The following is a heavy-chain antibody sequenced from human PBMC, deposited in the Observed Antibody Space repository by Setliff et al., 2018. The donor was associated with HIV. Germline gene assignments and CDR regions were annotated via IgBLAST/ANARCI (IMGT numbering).Heavy chain of an antibody. D-gene: IGHD3-22*01. CDR1: GDTFNSYA. J-gene: IGHJ6*03. Sequence: SVKVSCKASGDTFNSYAISWVRQATGQGLEWMGGVIPIFGTANYAQKFQGRVTITADESTSTAYMELSSLRSEDTAVYYCAKGGYYDSTGYYYYYLYYLDEWGKGTTVTVS. V-gene: IGHV1-69*13. CDR3: AKGGYYDSTGYYYYYLYYLDE. CDR2: VIPIFGTA.